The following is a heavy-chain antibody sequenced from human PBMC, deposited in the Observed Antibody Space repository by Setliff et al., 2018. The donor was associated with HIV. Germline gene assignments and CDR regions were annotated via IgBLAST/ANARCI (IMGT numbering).Heavy chain of an antibody. V-gene: IGHV4-61*09. D-gene: IGHD6-19*01. Sequence: SETLSLTCTVSGGSISSGSYYWSWIRQPAGKGLEWIGHIYTSGSTNYNPSLKSRVTISVDTSTNQFSLKLSSVTVADTAVYYCARGRRSSGWYVYHWGQGTLVTVSS. CDR2: IYTSGST. CDR1: GGSISSGSYY. CDR3: ARGRRSSGWYVYH. J-gene: IGHJ4*02.